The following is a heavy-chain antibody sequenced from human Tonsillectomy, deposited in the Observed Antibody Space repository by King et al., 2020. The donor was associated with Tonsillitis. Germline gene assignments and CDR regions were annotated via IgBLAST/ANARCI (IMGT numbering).Heavy chain of an antibody. V-gene: IGHV3-21*01. CDR2: ISHTSSYI. CDR3: AKDGVYCRGRTCLGN. Sequence: EVQLVESGGGLVKPGGSLRLSCAASGFTFSSYNMNWVRQAPGKGLVWVSSISHTSSYIYYADSVKGRFTISRDNAKNSLYLQMHSLRAEDTAVYYCAKDGVYCRGRTCLGNWGQGTLVTVSS. CDR1: GFTFSSYN. D-gene: IGHD2-15*01. J-gene: IGHJ4*02.